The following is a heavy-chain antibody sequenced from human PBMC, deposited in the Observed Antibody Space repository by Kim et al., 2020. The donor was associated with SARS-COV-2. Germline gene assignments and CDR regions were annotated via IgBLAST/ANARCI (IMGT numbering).Heavy chain of an antibody. CDR1: GFTFSSYG. CDR3: ARVSSTQLWLRGDVYYYYGMDV. CDR2: IWYDGSNK. Sequence: GGSLRLSCAASGFTFSSYGMHWVRQAPGKGLEWVAVIWYDGSNKYYADSVKGRFTISRDNSKNTLYLQMNSLRAEDTAVYYCARVSSTQLWLRGDVYYYYGMDVWGQGTTVTVSS. V-gene: IGHV3-33*01. D-gene: IGHD5-18*01. J-gene: IGHJ6*02.